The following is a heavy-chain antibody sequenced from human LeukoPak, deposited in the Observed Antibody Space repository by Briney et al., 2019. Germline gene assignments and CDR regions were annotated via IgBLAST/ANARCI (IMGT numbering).Heavy chain of an antibody. J-gene: IGHJ3*01. CDR2: IIPILGIA. CDR1: GGTFSSYA. V-gene: IGHV1-69*04. Sequence: VASVKVSCKASGGTFSSYAISWVRQAPGQGLEWMGRIIPILGIANYAQKFQGRVTITADKSTSTAYMELSSLRSEDTAVYYCARHSDIVGXTDAFDXWGQGTMVXXSS. D-gene: IGHD1-26*01. CDR3: ARHSDIVGXTDAFDX.